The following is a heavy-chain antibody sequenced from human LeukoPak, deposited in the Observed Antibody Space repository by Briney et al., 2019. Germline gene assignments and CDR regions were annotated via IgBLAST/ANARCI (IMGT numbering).Heavy chain of an antibody. Sequence: XRQXPGRGLXXXXXIKHSGSTNYNPSLKSRVTISVDTSKNQFSLKLSSVTAADTAVYYCAREEAWSSSSLGGFDPWGQGILVTVSS. D-gene: IGHD6-6*01. CDR3: AREEAWSSSSLGGFDP. J-gene: IGHJ5*02. CDR2: IKHSGST. V-gene: IGHV4-34*01.